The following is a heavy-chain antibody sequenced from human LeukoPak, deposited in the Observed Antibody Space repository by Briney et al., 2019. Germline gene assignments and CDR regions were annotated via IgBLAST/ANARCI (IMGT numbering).Heavy chain of an antibody. Sequence: SQTLSLTCAISGDSVSSNSAAWNRIRQSPSRGLEWLGRTYYRSKWYNDYAVSVKSRITINPDTSKNQFSLQLNSVTPEDTAVYYCARGFGDKAASGRYHYDFWSGYYNYYYYYMDVWGKGTTVTVSS. V-gene: IGHV6-1*01. CDR3: ARGFGDKAASGRYHYDFWSGYYNYYYYYMDV. D-gene: IGHD3-3*01. J-gene: IGHJ6*03. CDR1: GDSVSSNSAA. CDR2: TYYRSKWYN.